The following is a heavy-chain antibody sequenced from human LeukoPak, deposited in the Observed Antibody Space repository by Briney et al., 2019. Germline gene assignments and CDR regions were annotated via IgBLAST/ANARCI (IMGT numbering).Heavy chain of an antibody. Sequence: SETLSLTCTVSGGSISSSRYYWGWIRQPPGKGLEWLGCIYYSGSTYYNPSLKSRVTISVDTSKNQLSLQLSSVTAEDTAVYYCASERGTGRYNWFDPWGQGTLVTVSS. CDR3: ASERGTGRYNWFDP. J-gene: IGHJ5*02. D-gene: IGHD1-1*01. V-gene: IGHV4-39*01. CDR2: IYYSGST. CDR1: GGSISSSRYY.